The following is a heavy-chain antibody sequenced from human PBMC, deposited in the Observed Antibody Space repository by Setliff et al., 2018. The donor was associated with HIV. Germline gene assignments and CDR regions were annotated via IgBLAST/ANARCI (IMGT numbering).Heavy chain of an antibody. Sequence: SVKVSCKASGGTFSSYAIGWVRQAPGQGLEWMGGIIPIFGTANYAQKFQGRVTITTDESTSTAYMELSSLRSEDTAVYYCARGPNTAMVPGYFDYWGQGTLVTVSS. CDR1: GGTFSSYA. V-gene: IGHV1-69*05. CDR3: ARGPNTAMVPGYFDY. D-gene: IGHD5-18*01. CDR2: IIPIFGTA. J-gene: IGHJ4*02.